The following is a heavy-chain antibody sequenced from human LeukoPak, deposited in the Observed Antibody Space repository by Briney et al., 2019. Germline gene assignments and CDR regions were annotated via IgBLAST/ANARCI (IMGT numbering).Heavy chain of an antibody. Sequence: SETLSLTCAVYGGSFSGYYWSWIRQPPGKGLEWSGEIDHSGSTNYSPSLKSRVTISVDTSKHQFSLRLSSVTAADTAVYYCALYVSTYYSDTSASIRGASDIWGQGTVVTVSS. CDR2: IDHSGST. CDR3: ALYVSTYYSDTSASIRGASDI. V-gene: IGHV4-34*01. D-gene: IGHD3-22*01. CDR1: GGSFSGYY. J-gene: IGHJ3*02.